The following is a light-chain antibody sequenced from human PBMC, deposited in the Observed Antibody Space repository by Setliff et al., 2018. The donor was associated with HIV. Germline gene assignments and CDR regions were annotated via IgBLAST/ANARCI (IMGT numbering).Light chain of an antibody. CDR1: SSDVGRYNY. CDR2: QVS. Sequence: QSVLTQPASVSGSPGQSITISCTGTSSDVGRYNYVSWYQHHPGKAPKLIIFQVSNRPSGVSNRLSGFKSGNTASLTISGLQAEDEADYYCSSYATESTRVFGSGTKVTVL. CDR3: SSYATESTRV. J-gene: IGLJ1*01. V-gene: IGLV2-14*01.